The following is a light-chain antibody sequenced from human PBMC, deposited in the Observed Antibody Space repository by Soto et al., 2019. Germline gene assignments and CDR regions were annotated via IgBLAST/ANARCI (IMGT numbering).Light chain of an antibody. CDR1: RSVSNNY. Sequence: VLTQSPGTLSLSPGERATLSCRASRSVSNNYLAWYQQKPGQAPRLLIYGASSRATGIPDRFSGSGSGTDFTLTISRLEPEDFAVYYCQQYGSSRTFGQGTKVDIK. V-gene: IGKV3-20*01. CDR2: GAS. CDR3: QQYGSSRT. J-gene: IGKJ1*01.